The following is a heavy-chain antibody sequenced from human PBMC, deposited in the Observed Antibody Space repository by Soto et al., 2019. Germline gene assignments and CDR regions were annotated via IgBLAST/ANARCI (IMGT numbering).Heavy chain of an antibody. D-gene: IGHD1-26*01. V-gene: IGHV3-30-3*01. CDR3: AKDSTSGSYYYYYGMDV. J-gene: IGHJ6*02. CDR2: ISYDGSNK. Sequence: GGSLRLSCAASGFTFSSYAMHWVRQAPGKGLEWVAVISYDGSNKYYADSVKGRFTISRDNSKNTLYLQMNSLRAEDTAVYYCAKDSTSGSYYYYYGMDVWGQGTTVTVSS. CDR1: GFTFSSYA.